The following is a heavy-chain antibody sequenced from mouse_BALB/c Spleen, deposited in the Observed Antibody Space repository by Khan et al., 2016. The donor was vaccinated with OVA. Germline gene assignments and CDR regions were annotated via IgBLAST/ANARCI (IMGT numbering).Heavy chain of an antibody. CDR2: IWSAGST. D-gene: IGHD2-4*01. V-gene: IGHV2-2*02. CDR1: GFSLPNYS. J-gene: IGHJ3*01. CDR3: ARRGYDYGRGALFAY. Sequence: VQLQQSGPGLVQPSQSLSITCTVSGFSLPNYSVHWVRQSPGKGLEWLGVIWSAGSTDYNEAFISRLPISKDNSRPQVFFKMNNLQPNDTAIYYCARRGYDYGRGALFAYWGQGTLVTVSA.